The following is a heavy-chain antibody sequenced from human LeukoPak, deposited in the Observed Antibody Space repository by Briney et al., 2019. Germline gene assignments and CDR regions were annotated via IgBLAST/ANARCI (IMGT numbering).Heavy chain of an antibody. J-gene: IGHJ3*02. V-gene: IGHV1-2*02. CDR3: AGRRDGYNSAFDI. CDR1: GYTFTGYY. D-gene: IGHD5-24*01. Sequence: ASVKVSCKASGYTFTGYYMHWVRQAPGQGLEWMGWINPNSGGTNYAQKFQGRVTMTRDTSISTAYMELSRLRSDVTAVYYCAGRRDGYNSAFDIWGQGTMVTVSS. CDR2: INPNSGGT.